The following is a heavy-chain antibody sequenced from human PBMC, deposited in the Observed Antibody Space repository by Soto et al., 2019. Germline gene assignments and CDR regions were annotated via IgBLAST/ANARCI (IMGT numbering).Heavy chain of an antibody. D-gene: IGHD6-19*01. CDR3: ATEGRSGQDY. Sequence: QLQLQESGPGLVKPSETLSLTCTVSGGSISSSSYYWGWIRQPPGKGLEWIGSIYYSGSTYYNPSLKSRVTLSVDTAKNQFSLKLSSVTAADTAVYYCATEGRSGQDYWGQGTLVTVSS. V-gene: IGHV4-39*01. CDR2: IYYSGST. J-gene: IGHJ4*02. CDR1: GGSISSSSYY.